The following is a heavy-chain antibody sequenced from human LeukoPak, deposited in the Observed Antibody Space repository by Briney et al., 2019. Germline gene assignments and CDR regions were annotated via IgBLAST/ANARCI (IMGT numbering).Heavy chain of an antibody. J-gene: IGHJ3*02. Sequence: SETLSLTCTVSGGSISSYYWSWIRQPPGKGLEWIGYIYYSGSTNYNPSLKSRVTISVDTSKNQFSLKLSSVTAADTAVYYCARVPRIAVAGTQGAFGIWGQGTMVTVSS. D-gene: IGHD6-19*01. CDR2: IYYSGST. V-gene: IGHV4-59*01. CDR1: GGSISSYY. CDR3: ARVPRIAVAGTQGAFGI.